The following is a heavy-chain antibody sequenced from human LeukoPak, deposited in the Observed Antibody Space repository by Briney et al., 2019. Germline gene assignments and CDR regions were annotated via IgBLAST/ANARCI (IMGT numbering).Heavy chain of an antibody. J-gene: IGHJ6*03. D-gene: IGHD2/OR15-2a*01. Sequence: PSETLSLTCTVSGGSISSYYWSWIRQPPGKGLEWIGYIYYSGSTNYNPSLKSRVTISVDTSKNQFSLKLSSVTAADTAVYYCARALRGFLYYYNYMDVWGKGTTVTVSS. V-gene: IGHV4-59*01. CDR3: ARALRGFLYYYNYMDV. CDR2: IYYSGST. CDR1: GGSISSYY.